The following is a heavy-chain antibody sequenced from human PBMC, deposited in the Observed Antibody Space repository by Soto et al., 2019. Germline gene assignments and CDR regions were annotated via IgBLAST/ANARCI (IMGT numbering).Heavy chain of an antibody. CDR2: ISSSSSYI. Sequence: PGGSLRLSCAASGFTFSSYSMNWVRQAPGKGLEWVSSISSSSSYIYYADSVKGRFTISRDNAKNSLYLQMNSLRAEDTAVYYCASPRYSGSYSGFDYWGQGTLVTVSS. V-gene: IGHV3-21*01. J-gene: IGHJ4*02. D-gene: IGHD1-26*01. CDR1: GFTFSSYS. CDR3: ASPRYSGSYSGFDY.